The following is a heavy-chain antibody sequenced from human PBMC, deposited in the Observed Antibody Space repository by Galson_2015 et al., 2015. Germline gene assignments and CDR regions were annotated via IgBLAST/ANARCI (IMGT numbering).Heavy chain of an antibody. CDR3: ARQVVVVPAAMEFDP. J-gene: IGHJ5*02. CDR1: GYSFTSYW. CDR2: IYPGDSDT. V-gene: IGHV5-51*01. Sequence: QSGAEVTKPGESLKISCKGSGYSFTSYWIGWVRQMPGKGLEWMGIIYPGDSDTRYSPSFQGQVTISADKSISTAYLQWSSLKASDTAMYYCARQVVVVPAAMEFDPWGQGTLVTVSS. D-gene: IGHD2-2*01.